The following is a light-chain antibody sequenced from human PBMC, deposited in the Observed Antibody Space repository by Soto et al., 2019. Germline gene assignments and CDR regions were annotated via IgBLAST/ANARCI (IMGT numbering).Light chain of an antibody. CDR3: QQYGSSPWT. CDR1: QSVSNNY. V-gene: IGKV3-20*01. CDR2: GAS. J-gene: IGKJ1*01. Sequence: LQQCRGTVAFHTGERATLWDRASQSVSNNYLAWYQQKPGQAPRLLIYGASNRATGTPDRFSGSGSGTDFTLTTSRLEPRELAVSYWQQYGSSPWTFGQGTKVE.